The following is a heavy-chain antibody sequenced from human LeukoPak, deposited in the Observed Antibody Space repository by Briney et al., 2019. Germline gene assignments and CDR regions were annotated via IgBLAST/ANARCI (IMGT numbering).Heavy chain of an antibody. D-gene: IGHD3-10*01. CDR3: AKVKYYGSGSYFDAFDI. CDR1: GFTFNSYA. J-gene: IGHJ3*02. V-gene: IGHV3-23*01. CDR2: ISGSGGST. Sequence: PGRSLRLSCAASGFTFNSYAMSWVRQAPGKGLEWVSAISGSGGSTYYADSVKGRFTISRDNSKNTLYLQMNSLRAEDTAVYYCAKVKYYGSGSYFDAFDIWGQGTMVTVSS.